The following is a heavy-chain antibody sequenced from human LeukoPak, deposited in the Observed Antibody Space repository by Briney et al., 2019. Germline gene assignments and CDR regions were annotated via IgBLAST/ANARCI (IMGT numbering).Heavy chain of an antibody. Sequence: SETLSLTCTVSGGSISSGSYYWSWIRQPAGKGLEWIGRIYTSGSTNYNPSLKNRVTISVDTSKNQFSLKLSSVTAADTAVYYCASGGSGSYLLDYWGQGTLVTVSS. D-gene: IGHD3-10*01. CDR3: ASGGSGSYLLDY. J-gene: IGHJ4*02. V-gene: IGHV4-61*02. CDR1: GGSISSGSYY. CDR2: IYTSGST.